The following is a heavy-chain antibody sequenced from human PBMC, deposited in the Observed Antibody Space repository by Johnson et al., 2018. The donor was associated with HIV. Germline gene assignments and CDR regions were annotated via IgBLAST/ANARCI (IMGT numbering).Heavy chain of an antibody. CDR2: ISYDGSNK. CDR1: GFTFSSYG. D-gene: IGHD1-26*01. J-gene: IGHJ3*02. Sequence: QVQLVESGGGVVQPGRSLRLSCAASGFTFSSYGMHWVRQAPGKGLEWVAVISYDGSNKYYADSVKGRFTISRDNSKNTLYLQMNILRAEDTAVYYCARGGGSSVSFDIWGQGTMVTVSS. V-gene: IGHV3-30*03. CDR3: ARGGGSSVSFDI.